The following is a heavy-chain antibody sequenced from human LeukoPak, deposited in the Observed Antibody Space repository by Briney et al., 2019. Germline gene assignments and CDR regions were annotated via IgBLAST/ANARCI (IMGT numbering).Heavy chain of an antibody. J-gene: IGHJ5*02. V-gene: IGHV1-8*01. D-gene: IGHD2-15*01. CDR1: GYTFTSYD. Sequence: ASVKVSCKASGYTFTSYDINWVRQATGQGLEWMGWMNPNSGNTGYAQKFQGRVTMTRNTSISTAYTELSSLRSEDTAVYYCARDLYCSGGSCYTGWFDPWGQGTLVTVSS. CDR3: ARDLYCSGGSCYTGWFDP. CDR2: MNPNSGNT.